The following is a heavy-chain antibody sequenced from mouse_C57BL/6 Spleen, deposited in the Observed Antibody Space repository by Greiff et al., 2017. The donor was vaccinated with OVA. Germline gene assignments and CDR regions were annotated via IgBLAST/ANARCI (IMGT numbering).Heavy chain of an antibody. CDR2: ISYDGSN. Sequence: ESGPGLVKPSQSLSLTCSVTGYSITSGYYWNWIRQFPGNKLEWMGYISYDGSNNYNPSLKNRISITRDTSKNQFFLKLNSVTTEDTATYYCARRVVATDFDYWGQGTTLTVSS. D-gene: IGHD1-1*01. V-gene: IGHV3-6*01. J-gene: IGHJ2*01. CDR1: GYSITSGYY. CDR3: ARRVVATDFDY.